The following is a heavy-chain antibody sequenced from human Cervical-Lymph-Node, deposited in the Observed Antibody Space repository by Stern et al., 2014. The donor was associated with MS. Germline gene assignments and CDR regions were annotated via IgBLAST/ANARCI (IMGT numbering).Heavy chain of an antibody. CDR3: ARDGHYSSTWYNDY. D-gene: IGHD6-13*01. CDR2: ISPNSGGT. J-gene: IGHJ4*02. V-gene: IGHV1-2*02. Sequence: VHLVESGAEVKKPGASVKVSCEASGYTFTAYYIHWVRQAPGQGLEWMGWISPNSGGTNYAQKFQGRVTMTSDTSFSTAYMELSYLRSDDTAVYYCARDGHYSSTWYNDYWGQGTLVTVSS. CDR1: GYTFTAYY.